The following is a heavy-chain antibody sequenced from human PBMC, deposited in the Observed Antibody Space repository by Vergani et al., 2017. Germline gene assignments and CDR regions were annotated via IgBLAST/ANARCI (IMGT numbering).Heavy chain of an antibody. J-gene: IGHJ6*02. CDR1: GFTFSSYS. CDR3: ARVNGGGSYRYYYGMDV. CDR2: ISSSSSTI. Sequence: EVQLVESGGGLVQPGGSPRLSCAASGFTFSSYSMNWVRQAPGKGLEWVSYISSSSSTIYYADSVKGRFTISRDNAKNSLYLQMNSLRAEDTAVYYCARVNGGGSYRYYYGMDVWGQGTTVTVSS. D-gene: IGHD3-16*01. V-gene: IGHV3-48*04.